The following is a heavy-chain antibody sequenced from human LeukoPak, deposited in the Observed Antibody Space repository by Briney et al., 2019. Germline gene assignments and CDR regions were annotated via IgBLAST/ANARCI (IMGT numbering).Heavy chain of an antibody. Sequence: ASVKVSCKASGYTFTSYGISWVRQAPGQGLEWMGWISAYNGNTNYAQKLQGRVTMTTDTSTSTAYMELRSLRSDDTAVYYCASVPHSYGRVNYYYYYMDVWGKGTTVTVSS. D-gene: IGHD5-18*01. CDR1: GYTFTSYG. CDR3: ASVPHSYGRVNYYYYYMDV. CDR2: ISAYNGNT. J-gene: IGHJ6*03. V-gene: IGHV1-18*01.